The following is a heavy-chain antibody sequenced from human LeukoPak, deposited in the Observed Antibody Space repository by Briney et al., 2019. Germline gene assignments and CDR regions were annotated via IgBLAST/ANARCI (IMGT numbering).Heavy chain of an antibody. D-gene: IGHD6-19*01. V-gene: IGHV3-9*01. Sequence: PGRSLRLSCAASGFTFDDYAMHWVRQAPGKGLEWVSGISWNSGTIGYADSVRGRFTISRDNAKNSLYLQMNSLRAEDTAFYYCAKEGMAGCFDYWGRGTLVTVSS. J-gene: IGHJ4*02. CDR1: GFTFDDYA. CDR2: ISWNSGTI. CDR3: AKEGMAGCFDY.